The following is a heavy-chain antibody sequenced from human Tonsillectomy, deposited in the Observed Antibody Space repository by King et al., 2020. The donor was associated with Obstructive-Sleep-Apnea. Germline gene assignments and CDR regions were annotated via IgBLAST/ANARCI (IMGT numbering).Heavy chain of an antibody. D-gene: IGHD2-8*02. Sequence: QLQESGPGLVKPSGTLSLTCTVSGGSISSSTYYWGWIRQPPGKGLEWIGYIYYGGSTYYNPSLKSRDTMSVDTSKNQFSLKLSSVTAADTAVYYCAGTRGVYWSHIDYWGQGTLVTVSS. CDR3: AGTRGVYWSHIDY. CDR1: GGSISSSTYY. CDR2: IYYGGST. V-gene: IGHV4-39*01. J-gene: IGHJ4*02.